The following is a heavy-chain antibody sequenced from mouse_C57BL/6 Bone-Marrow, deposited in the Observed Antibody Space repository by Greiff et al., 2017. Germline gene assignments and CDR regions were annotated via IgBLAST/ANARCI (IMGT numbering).Heavy chain of an antibody. J-gene: IGHJ4*01. Sequence: VQLQQSGPVLVKPGASVKMSCKASGYTFTDYYMNWVKQSHGKSLEWIGVINPYNGGTSYNQKFKGKATLTVDKSSSTAYMELNSLTSEDSAVYYCASPIYYGNSPGDYWGQGTSVTVSS. CDR2: INPYNGGT. D-gene: IGHD2-1*01. CDR1: GYTFTDYY. V-gene: IGHV1-19*01. CDR3: ASPIYYGNSPGDY.